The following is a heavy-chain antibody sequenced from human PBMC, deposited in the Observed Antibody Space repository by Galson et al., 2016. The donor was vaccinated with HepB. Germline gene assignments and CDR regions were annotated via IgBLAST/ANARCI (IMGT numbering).Heavy chain of an antibody. V-gene: IGHV1-69*06. CDR1: GATFGSYT. Sequence: SVKVSCKASGATFGSYTLSWVRQAPGQGLEWMGGIIPISGTANYAEKFQGRVTINADKSTSTAYMELSGLKSEDTAVYYCARVGCVACYYNWFDPWGQGTLVTVSS. D-gene: IGHD2-15*01. CDR2: IIPISGTA. J-gene: IGHJ5*02. CDR3: ARVGCVACYYNWFDP.